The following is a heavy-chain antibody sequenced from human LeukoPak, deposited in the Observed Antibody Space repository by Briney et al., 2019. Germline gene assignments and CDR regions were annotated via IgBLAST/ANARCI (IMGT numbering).Heavy chain of an antibody. J-gene: IGHJ4*02. D-gene: IGHD3-9*01. CDR3: AKDNYDILTGYRSRIV. Sequence: GGSLRLSCAASGFTFSSYAMSWVRQAPGKGLEWVSAISGSGGSTYYADSMKGRFTISRDNSKNTLYLQMNSLRAEGTAVYYCAKDNYDILTGYRSRIVWGQGTLVTVSS. CDR2: ISGSGGST. V-gene: IGHV3-23*01. CDR1: GFTFSSYA.